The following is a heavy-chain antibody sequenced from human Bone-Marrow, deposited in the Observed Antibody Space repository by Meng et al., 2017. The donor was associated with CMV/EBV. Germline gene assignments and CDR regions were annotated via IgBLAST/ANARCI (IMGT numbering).Heavy chain of an antibody. CDR2: ISYDGSNK. D-gene: IGHD6-6*01. J-gene: IGHJ4*02. Sequence: GESLRLSCAASGFTFSSYAMHWVRQAPGKGLEWVAVISYDGSNKYYADSVKGRFTISRDNSKNTLYLQMNSLRAEDTAVYYCATGGYSSSSWSNWGQGTLVTVSS. CDR1: GFTFSSYA. CDR3: ATGGYSSSSWSN. V-gene: IGHV3-30-3*01.